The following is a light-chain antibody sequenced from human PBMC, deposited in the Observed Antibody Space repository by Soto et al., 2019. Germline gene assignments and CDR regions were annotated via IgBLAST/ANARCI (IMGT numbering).Light chain of an antibody. J-gene: IGKJ5*01. CDR3: QQYNNWPIT. CDR1: QTVGSN. Sequence: IVLTQSPDTLSVSPGERATLSCRASQTVGSNLAWYQQKPGQAPRLLIYGASTRASDTPARFSGSGSVTEFALTISSLQSEDFAVYYCQQYNNWPITFGQGTRLEIK. V-gene: IGKV3D-15*01. CDR2: GAS.